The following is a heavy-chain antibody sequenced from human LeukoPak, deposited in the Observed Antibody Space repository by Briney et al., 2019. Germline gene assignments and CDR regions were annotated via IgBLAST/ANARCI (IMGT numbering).Heavy chain of an antibody. V-gene: IGHV1-24*01. Sequence: ASVKASCKVSGYTLTELSMHWVRQAPGKGLEWMGGFDPEDGETIYAQKFQGRVTMTEDTSTDTAYMELSSLRSEDTAVYYCATGGFLEWLCLDYWGQGTLVTVSS. CDR3: ATGGFLEWLCLDY. CDR2: FDPEDGET. J-gene: IGHJ4*02. CDR1: GYTLTELS. D-gene: IGHD3-3*01.